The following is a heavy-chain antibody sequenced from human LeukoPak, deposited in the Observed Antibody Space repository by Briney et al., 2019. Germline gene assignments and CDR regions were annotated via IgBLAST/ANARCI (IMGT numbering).Heavy chain of an antibody. D-gene: IGHD3-3*01. CDR2: INHSGST. V-gene: IGHV4-34*01. CDR1: GGSFSGYY. J-gene: IGHJ6*03. CDR3: ARSYYDFDMDV. Sequence: PSETLSLTCAVYGGSFSGYYWSWIRQPPGKGLEWIGEINHSGSTNYNPSLKGRVTISVDTSKNQFSLKLSSLTAAETAVYYCARSYYDFDMDVWGKGTTVTVSS.